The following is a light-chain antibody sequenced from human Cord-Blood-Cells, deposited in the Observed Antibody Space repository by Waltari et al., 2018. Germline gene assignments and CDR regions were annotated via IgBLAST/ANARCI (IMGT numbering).Light chain of an antibody. V-gene: IGLV2-14*01. Sequence: QSALTQPASVSGSPGQSITISCTGTSSDVGGSNYVSWYQQHPGKAPKLMIYDVSNRPSGVSNRFSGSKSGNTASPTISGLQAEDEADYYCSSYTSSSTYVFGTGTKVTVL. J-gene: IGLJ1*01. CDR1: SSDVGGSNY. CDR2: DVS. CDR3: SSYTSSSTYV.